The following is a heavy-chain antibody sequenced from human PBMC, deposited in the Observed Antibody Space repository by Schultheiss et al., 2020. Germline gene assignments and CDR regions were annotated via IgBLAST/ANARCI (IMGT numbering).Heavy chain of an antibody. CDR1: GGSISTYY. V-gene: IGHV4-34*01. CDR2: INHSGST. Sequence: SQTLSLTCTVSGGSISTYYWSWIRQPPGKGLEWIGEINHSGSTNYNPSLKSRVTISVDTSKNQFSLKLRSVTAADTAVYYCAREGGGYCSSTSCYYYYYYMDVWGKGTTVTVYS. D-gene: IGHD2-2*01. J-gene: IGHJ6*03. CDR3: AREGGGYCSSTSCYYYYYYMDV.